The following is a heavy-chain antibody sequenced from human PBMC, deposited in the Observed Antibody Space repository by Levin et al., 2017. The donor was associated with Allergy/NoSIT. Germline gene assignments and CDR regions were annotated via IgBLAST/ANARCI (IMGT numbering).Heavy chain of an antibody. D-gene: IGHD3-10*01. CDR2: IYYSGST. Sequence: ASETLSLTCTVSGGSISSGGYYWSWIRQHPGKGLEWIGYIYYSGSTYYNPSLKSRVTISVDTSKNQFSLKLSSVTAADTAVYYCGRYGSGSLLEGRGWFDPWGQGTLVTVSS. CDR1: GGSISSGGYY. J-gene: IGHJ5*02. CDR3: GRYGSGSLLEGRGWFDP. V-gene: IGHV4-31*03.